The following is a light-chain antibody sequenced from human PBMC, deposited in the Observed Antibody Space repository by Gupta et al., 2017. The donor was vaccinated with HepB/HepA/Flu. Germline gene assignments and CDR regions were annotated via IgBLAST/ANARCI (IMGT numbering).Light chain of an antibody. CDR2: DTN. V-gene: IGLV7-46*01. J-gene: IGLJ3*02. Sequence: QAVVIQEPSLTVSPGGTVTLTCASSTGDVISGHYTYWFQLKPGQAPRTLIFDTNNKQSWTPARFSASLLGGKAALTLSGAQPEDEAEYYCLLFYSGIWVFGGGTKLTVL. CDR1: TGDVISGHY. CDR3: LLFYSGIWV.